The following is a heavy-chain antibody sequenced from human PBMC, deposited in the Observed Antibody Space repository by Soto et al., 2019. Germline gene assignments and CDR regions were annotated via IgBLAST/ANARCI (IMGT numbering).Heavy chain of an antibody. J-gene: IGHJ6*02. V-gene: IGHV1-46*04. CDR3: ARGWGRVVYAMDV. D-gene: IGHD1-26*01. CDR1: GYTFTSYY. Sequence: QVQLVQSGAEVKKPGASVRVSCKASGYTFTSYYIHWVRQAPGQGLEWVSIINPVGGSTNYAQKLQGRVTVTRDTSTSTDHMELSSLRSEDTAVYYCARGWGRVVYAMDVWGQGTTVTVSS. CDR2: INPVGGST.